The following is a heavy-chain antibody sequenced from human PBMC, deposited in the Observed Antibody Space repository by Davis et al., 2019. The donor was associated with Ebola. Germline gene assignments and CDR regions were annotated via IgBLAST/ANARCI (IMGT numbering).Heavy chain of an antibody. D-gene: IGHD3-10*01. CDR3: TTGGRTMVRGVPFDY. V-gene: IGHV3-15*01. CDR1: GFTFSNAW. CDR2: IKSKTDGGTT. J-gene: IGHJ4*02. Sequence: GESLKISCAASGFTFSNAWMSWVRQAPGKGLEWVGRIKSKTDGGTTDYAAPVKGRFTISRDDSKNTLYLQMNSLKTEDTAVYYCTTGGRTMVRGVPFDYWGQGTLVTVSS.